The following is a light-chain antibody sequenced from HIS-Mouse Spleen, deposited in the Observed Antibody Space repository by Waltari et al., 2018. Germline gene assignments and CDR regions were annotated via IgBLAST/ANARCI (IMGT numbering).Light chain of an antibody. CDR1: SSDRGGYYY. Sequence: QSALPQPASVSGSPGQSITLSCPGTSSDRGGYYYVLWYQQHPGKAPKLMIYDVSNRPSGVSNRFSGSKSGNTASLTISGLQAEDEADYYCSSYTSSSTEVFGGGTKLTVL. CDR3: SSYTSSSTEV. V-gene: IGLV2-14*03. CDR2: DVS. J-gene: IGLJ2*01.